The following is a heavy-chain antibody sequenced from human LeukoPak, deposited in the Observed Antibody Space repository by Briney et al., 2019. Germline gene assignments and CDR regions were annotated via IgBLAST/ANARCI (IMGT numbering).Heavy chain of an antibody. CDR2: INHSGST. Sequence: SETLSLTCAVSGGSFSPYYWSWIRQPPGKGLEWIGEINHSGSTNYNPSLKSRVVISVDTSKNQFSLNMNSVTAADTAVYYCARRLGYRITMVRGVINWFDPWGQGTLVTVSS. J-gene: IGHJ5*02. V-gene: IGHV4-34*01. CDR3: ARRLGYRITMVRGVINWFDP. D-gene: IGHD3-10*01. CDR1: GGSFSPYY.